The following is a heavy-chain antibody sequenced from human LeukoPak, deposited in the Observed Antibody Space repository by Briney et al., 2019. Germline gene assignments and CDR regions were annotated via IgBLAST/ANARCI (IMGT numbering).Heavy chain of an antibody. CDR1: GQFISSGDW. D-gene: IGHD1-14*01. CDR3: VRSEINDYIKY. J-gene: IGHJ4*02. CDR2: IYFSGSI. V-gene: IGHV4-28*05. Sequence: SDTLSLTCDVSGQFISSGDWWAWIRQPPEKGLEWIGYIYFSGSINYNPSLKSRFTLSVDTSKNQFSLKMSSATATDTAVYYCVRSEINDYIKYWGLGTLVTVSS.